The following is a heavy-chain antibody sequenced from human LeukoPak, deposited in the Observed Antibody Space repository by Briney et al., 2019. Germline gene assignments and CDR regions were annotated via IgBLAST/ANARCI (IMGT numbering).Heavy chain of an antibody. J-gene: IGHJ4*02. CDR3: ARDQGSSWYEGYFDY. CDR1: GFTFTKYW. V-gene: IGHV3-21*01. CDR2: ISSSSSYI. D-gene: IGHD6-13*01. Sequence: GGSLRLSCAASGFTFTKYWMSWVRQAPGKGLEWVSSISSSSSYIYYADSVKGRFTISRDNAKNSLYLQMNSLRAEDTAVYYCARDQGSSWYEGYFDYWGQGTLVTVSS.